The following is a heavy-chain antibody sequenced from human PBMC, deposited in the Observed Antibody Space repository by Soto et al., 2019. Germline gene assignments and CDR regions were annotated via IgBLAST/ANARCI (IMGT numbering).Heavy chain of an antibody. J-gene: IGHJ6*02. V-gene: IGHV5-51*01. CDR2: IYPGDSDT. Sequence: GESLKISCKGSGYSFTSYWIGWVRQMPGKGLEWMGIIYPGDSDTRYSPSFQGQVTISADKSISTAYLQWSSLKASDTAMYYCARQGSSETEPPYYYYGMDVWGQGNTVTVYS. D-gene: IGHD6-6*01. CDR3: ARQGSSETEPPYYYYGMDV. CDR1: GYSFTSYW.